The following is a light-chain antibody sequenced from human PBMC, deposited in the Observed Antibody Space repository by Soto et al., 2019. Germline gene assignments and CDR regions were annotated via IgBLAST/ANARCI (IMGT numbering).Light chain of an antibody. CDR1: NNDIGGYNY. CDR3: SSYTSSSTLV. J-gene: IGLJ2*01. CDR2: EVY. V-gene: IGLV2-14*01. Sequence: QSALTQPASVSGSPGQSITFSCTGTNNDIGGYNYVSWFQHHPDKAPKLIIYEVYDRPSGVSNRFSGSKSGNTASLTLSGLQAEDEADYYCSSYTSSSTLVFGGGTKLTVL.